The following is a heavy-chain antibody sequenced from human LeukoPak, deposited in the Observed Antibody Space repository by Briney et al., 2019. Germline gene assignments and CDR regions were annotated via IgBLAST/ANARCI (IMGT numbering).Heavy chain of an antibody. D-gene: IGHD5-24*01. V-gene: IGHV4-59*01. CDR2: IYYSGST. CDR3: ARDSDGYSRDY. Sequence: SETLSLTCTVSGGSISSYYWSWIRQPPGKGLEWIGYIYYSGSTNYNPSLKSRVTISVDTSKSQFSLKLSSVTAADTAVYYCARDSDGYSRDYWGQGTLVTVSS. CDR1: GGSISSYY. J-gene: IGHJ4*02.